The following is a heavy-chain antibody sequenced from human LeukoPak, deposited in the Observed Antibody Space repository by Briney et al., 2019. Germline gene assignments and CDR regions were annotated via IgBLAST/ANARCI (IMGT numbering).Heavy chain of an antibody. J-gene: IGHJ4*02. D-gene: IGHD6-13*01. CDR2: IYYSGST. CDR3: AREGRAAGQRDFGY. Sequence: PSETLSLTCTVSGGSISSYYWSWIRQPPGKGLEWIGYIYYSGSTNYNPSLKSRVTISVDTSKNQFSLKLSSVTAADTAVYYCAREGRAAGQRDFGYWGQGTLVTVSS. V-gene: IGHV4-59*12. CDR1: GGSISSYY.